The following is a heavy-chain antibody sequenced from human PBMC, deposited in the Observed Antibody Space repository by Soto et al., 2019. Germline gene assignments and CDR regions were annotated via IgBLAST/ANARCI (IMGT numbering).Heavy chain of an antibody. V-gene: IGHV1-69*12. Sequence: QVQLVQSGAEVKKPGSSVTVSCKASGGTFGNSAISWVRQAPGQGLEWMGGIIPMFPTPDYAQKFQGRVTITADESTXXXXXXXXXXXXXXXXXXXXXXXXXXXXXXGNYYYGIDVWGQGTTVTVSS. CDR2: IIPMFPTP. J-gene: IGHJ6*02. CDR1: GGTFGNSA. CDR3: XXXXXXXXXXGNYYYGIDV.